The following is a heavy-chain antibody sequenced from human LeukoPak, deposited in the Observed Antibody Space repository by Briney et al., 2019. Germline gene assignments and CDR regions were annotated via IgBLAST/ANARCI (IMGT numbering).Heavy chain of an antibody. CDR2: IHPRTGGT. Sequence: ASVKVSCKASGYTFTSYGISWVRQAPGQGLEWVGWIHPRTGGTNYAQKFQGWVTITRDTAISTAHMEMERLKSDDTAVYFCAVGMVVVTNSPFDHWGQGTLVTVSS. CDR3: AVGMVVVTNSPFDH. V-gene: IGHV1-2*04. CDR1: GYTFTSYG. J-gene: IGHJ4*02. D-gene: IGHD3-22*01.